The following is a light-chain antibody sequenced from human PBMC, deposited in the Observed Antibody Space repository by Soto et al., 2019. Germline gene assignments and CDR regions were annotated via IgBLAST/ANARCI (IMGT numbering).Light chain of an antibody. CDR3: QVWDNPSEHVV. CDR2: DDY. CDR1: NIGTKC. V-gene: IGLV3-21*02. Sequence: SYELTQPPSVSVAPGQTARITCGGNNIGTKCVHWYQQKPGQAPVLVVYDDYDRPSWIPERFSGSNSGNTATLTISTVEAGDEADYYCQVWDNPSEHVVFGGGTKVTVL. J-gene: IGLJ3*02.